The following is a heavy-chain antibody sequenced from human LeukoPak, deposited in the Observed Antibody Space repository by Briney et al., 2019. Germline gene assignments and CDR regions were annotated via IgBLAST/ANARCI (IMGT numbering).Heavy chain of an antibody. CDR2: IHPGEYEG. J-gene: IGHJ5*01. V-gene: IGHV5-51*01. CDR3: ARRTDSGRKWFDP. CDR1: GYRFTSYW. Sequence: VDSLQLPCKASGYRFTSYWIGWVRQMPGKGLEWMGVIHPGEYEGRYSPSFEGQVTISADKSISTAYMQWSSLKASDTAMYYCARRTDSGRKWFDPWGQGTLVTVSS. D-gene: IGHD6-25*01.